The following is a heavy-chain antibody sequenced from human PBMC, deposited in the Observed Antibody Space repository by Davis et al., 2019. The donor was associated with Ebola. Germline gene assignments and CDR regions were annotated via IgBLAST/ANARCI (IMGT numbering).Heavy chain of an antibody. Sequence: PGGSLRLSCAASGFTFSSYAMSWVRQAPGKGLEWVSAISGSGGSTYYADSVKGRFTISRDNSKNTLYLQMNSLRAEDTAVYYCAKLGGSSSWYGLDYWGQGTLVTVSS. CDR1: GFTFSSYA. V-gene: IGHV3-23*01. J-gene: IGHJ4*02. D-gene: IGHD6-13*01. CDR2: ISGSGGST. CDR3: AKLGGSSSWYGLDY.